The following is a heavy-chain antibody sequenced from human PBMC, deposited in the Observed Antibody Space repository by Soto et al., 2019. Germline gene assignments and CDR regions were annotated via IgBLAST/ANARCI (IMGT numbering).Heavy chain of an antibody. V-gene: IGHV3-64*01. CDR3: AREQVADGDAFGS. Sequence: EVQLVESGGGLVQPGGSLRLSCAASGFTFSSYAMHWVRQAPGKGLEYVSAISSNGGSTYYANSVKGRFTISRDNSKNALYLQMGTLRAEDMAVYYCAREQVADGDAFGSWGEGTMVTVSS. J-gene: IGHJ3*02. D-gene: IGHD2-15*01. CDR1: GFTFSSYA. CDR2: ISSNGGST.